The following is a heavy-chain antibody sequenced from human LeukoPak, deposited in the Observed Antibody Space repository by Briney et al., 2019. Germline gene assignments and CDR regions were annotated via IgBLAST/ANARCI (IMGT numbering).Heavy chain of an antibody. V-gene: IGHV3-11*06. CDR1: GFTFSDYY. CDR3: ARDVGGGIWFGELLQYYYYYYGMDV. Sequence: PGGSLRLSCAASGFTFSDYYMSWIRQAPGKGLEWVSFISSSSDNTKYADSVKGRFTISRDNAKNLLYLQMNSQRAEDTAVYYCARDVGGGIWFGELLQYYYYYYGMDVWGQGTTVTVSS. CDR2: ISSSSDNT. J-gene: IGHJ6*02. D-gene: IGHD3-10*01.